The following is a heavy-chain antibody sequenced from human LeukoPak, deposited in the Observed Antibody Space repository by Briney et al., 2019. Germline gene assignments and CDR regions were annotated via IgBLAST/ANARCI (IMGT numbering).Heavy chain of an antibody. Sequence: PGRSLRLSCAASGFTFDDYAMHWVRQAPGKGLEWVSGISWHSGSIGYADSVKGRFTISRDNAKNSLYLQMNSLRADDTALYYCAKGLVDTSGYYSSPLDYWGQGTLSPSPQ. J-gene: IGHJ4*02. D-gene: IGHD3-22*01. CDR2: ISWHSGSI. V-gene: IGHV3-9*01. CDR3: AKGLVDTSGYYSSPLDY. CDR1: GFTFDDYA.